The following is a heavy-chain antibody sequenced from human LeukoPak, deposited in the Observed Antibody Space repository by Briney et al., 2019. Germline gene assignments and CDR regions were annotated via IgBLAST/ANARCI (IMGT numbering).Heavy chain of an antibody. D-gene: IGHD6-19*01. Sequence: GGSLRLSCAASGFTFSSNWMSWVRQAPGKGLEWVANIKQDGSEKYYVDSVKGRFTISRDNAKNSLYLQMNSLRAEDTAVYYCASHGYSSGWYYFDYWGQGTLVTVSS. CDR1: GFTFSSNW. V-gene: IGHV3-7*01. J-gene: IGHJ4*02. CDR3: ASHGYSSGWYYFDY. CDR2: IKQDGSEK.